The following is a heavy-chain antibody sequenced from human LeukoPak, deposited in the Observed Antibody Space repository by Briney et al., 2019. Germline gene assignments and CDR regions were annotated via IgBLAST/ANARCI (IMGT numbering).Heavy chain of an antibody. CDR3: AREVLGATSPFDY. Sequence: SQTLSLTCTVSGRSISSGSYYWSWIRQPAGKGLEWIGRIYTSGSTNYNPSLKSRVTISVDTSKNQFSLKLSSVTAADTAVYYCAREVLGATSPFDYWGQGTLVTVSS. CDR2: IYTSGST. V-gene: IGHV4-61*02. CDR1: GRSISSGSYY. J-gene: IGHJ4*02. D-gene: IGHD1-26*01.